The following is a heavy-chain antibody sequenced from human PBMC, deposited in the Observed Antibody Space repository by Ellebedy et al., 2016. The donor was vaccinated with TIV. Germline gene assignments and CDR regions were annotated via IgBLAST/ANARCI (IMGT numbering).Heavy chain of an antibody. CDR1: GFTFSSYA. D-gene: IGHD5-18*01. V-gene: IGHV3-23*01. J-gene: IGHJ3*02. CDR3: AKVKGPAMVILWAFDI. CDR2: ISGSGGST. Sequence: GGSLRLXXAASGFTFSSYAMSWVRQAPGRGLEWVSAISGSGGSTYYADSVKGRFTISRDNSKNTLYLQMNSLRAEDTAVYYCAKVKGPAMVILWAFDIWGQGTMVTVSS.